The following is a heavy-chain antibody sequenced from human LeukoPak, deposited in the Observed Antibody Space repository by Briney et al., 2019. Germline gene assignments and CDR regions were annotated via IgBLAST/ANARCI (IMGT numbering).Heavy chain of an antibody. J-gene: IGHJ3*02. CDR1: GGSISSSTYY. D-gene: IGHD6-13*01. CDR3: ARDRGIAAAADAFDI. CDR2: IYYSGST. V-gene: IGHV4-39*07. Sequence: SETLSLTCTVSGGSISSSTYYWGWIRQPPGKGLEWIGSIYYSGSTYYNPSLESRVTISVDTSKNQFSLKLNSVTAADTAVYYCARDRGIAAAADAFDIWGQGTMVTVSS.